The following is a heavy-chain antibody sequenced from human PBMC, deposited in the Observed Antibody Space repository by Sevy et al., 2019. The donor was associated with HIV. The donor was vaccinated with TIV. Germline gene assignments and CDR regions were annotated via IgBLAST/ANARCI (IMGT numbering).Heavy chain of an antibody. D-gene: IGHD3-3*01. CDR3: ARDYDFWSGRWGWLDP. CDR2: VSTSGSA. CDR1: GASISSGDYY. V-gene: IGHV4-61*02. J-gene: IGHJ5*02. Sequence: SETLSLTCSVSGASISSGDYYWSWIRQPAGKGLEWIGRVSTSGSANYNPSLKSRVTMSIDTSKNQFSLKLSSVTAADTAVYYCARDYDFWSGRWGWLDPWGQGTLVTVSS.